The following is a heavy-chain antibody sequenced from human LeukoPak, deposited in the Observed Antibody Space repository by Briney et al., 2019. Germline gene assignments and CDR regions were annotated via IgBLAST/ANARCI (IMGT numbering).Heavy chain of an antibody. Sequence: YPGGSLRLSCAASGFTFDDYGMSWVRQAPGKGLEWVSAISGGGGSTYYADSVKGRFTISRDNSKNTLYLQMNSLRAEDTAVYYCAKAKPWIQLEWYFDYWGQGTLVTVSS. CDR3: AKAKPWIQLEWYFDY. CDR1: GFTFDDYG. D-gene: IGHD5-18*01. CDR2: ISGGGGST. J-gene: IGHJ4*02. V-gene: IGHV3-23*01.